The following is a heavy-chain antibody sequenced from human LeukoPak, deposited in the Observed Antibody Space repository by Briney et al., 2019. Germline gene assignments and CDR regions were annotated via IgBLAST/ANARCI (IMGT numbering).Heavy chain of an antibody. CDR2: IWYDGSTK. CDR1: GFTFSNYG. V-gene: IGHV3-33*01. Sequence: GGSLRLSCAASGFTFSNYGMHWVRQAPGKGLEWVAVIWYDGSTKYYTDSVKGRFTISRDNSKNTLYLQMNSLRADDTAVYYCARVTDMGWFDPWGQETLVTVSS. J-gene: IGHJ5*02. D-gene: IGHD2-15*01. CDR3: ARVTDMGWFDP.